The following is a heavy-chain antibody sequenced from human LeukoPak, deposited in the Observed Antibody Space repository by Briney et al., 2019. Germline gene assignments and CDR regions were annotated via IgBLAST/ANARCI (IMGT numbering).Heavy chain of an antibody. CDR1: GFNVAAYA. V-gene: IGHV3-43*02. D-gene: IGHD3-10*01. J-gene: IGHJ4*02. CDR3: AIAYESGSFYRAFAY. CDR2: VSGDSDNK. Sequence: GGSLRLSCAASGFNVAAYAMYWVRQPPGKSLEWVSLVSGDSDNKYSAASVKGRFAISRDNSKNSLYLQMNSLTTEDTALYYCAIAYESGSFYRAFAYWGQGALVTVSS.